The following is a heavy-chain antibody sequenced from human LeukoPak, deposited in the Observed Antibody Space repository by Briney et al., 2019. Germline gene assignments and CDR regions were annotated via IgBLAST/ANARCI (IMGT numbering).Heavy chain of an antibody. Sequence: GGSLRLSCAASGFTFSAYWMHWVRQAPGKGLVWVSRINSDGSTTNYADSAKGRFTISRDNAKNTLYLQMNSLRAEDTAVYYCARGDDFLTLTTDYWGQGTLVTVSS. CDR2: INSDGSTT. V-gene: IGHV3-74*01. D-gene: IGHD3-9*01. CDR3: ARGDDFLTLTTDY. CDR1: GFTFSAYW. J-gene: IGHJ4*02.